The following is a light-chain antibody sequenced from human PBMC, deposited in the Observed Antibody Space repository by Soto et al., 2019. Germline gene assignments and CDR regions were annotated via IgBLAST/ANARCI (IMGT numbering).Light chain of an antibody. CDR1: SSDVGASKY. CDR3: SSYTRPITVL. V-gene: IGLV2-14*01. CDR2: EVS. Sequence: QSALTQPASVSGAPGQSITISCTGTSSDVGASKYVSWYQQHPGKAPKLMMYEVSNRPSVVSNRFSGSKSGNTASLTISGLQSEDEDDYYCSSYTRPITVLFGGGTKLTV. J-gene: IGLJ2*01.